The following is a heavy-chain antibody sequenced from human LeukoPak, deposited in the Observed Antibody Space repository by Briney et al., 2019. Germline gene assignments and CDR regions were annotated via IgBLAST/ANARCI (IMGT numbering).Heavy chain of an antibody. CDR1: GGSFSGYY. D-gene: IGHD3-16*01. CDR3: ARTPPPGATAYGVVDY. J-gene: IGHJ4*02. Sequence: SETLSLTCAVYGGSFSGYYWSWIRQPPGKGLEWIGEINHSGTTKHNPSLKSRVNVSVDTSKNQFSLKLSSVTAADTAVYYCARTPPPGATAYGVVDYWGQGTLVTVSS. V-gene: IGHV4-34*01. CDR2: INHSGTT.